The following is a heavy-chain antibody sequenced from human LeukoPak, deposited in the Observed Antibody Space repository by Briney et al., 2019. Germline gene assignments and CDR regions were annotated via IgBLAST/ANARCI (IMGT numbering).Heavy chain of an antibody. CDR1: GCTFTHQW. CDR3: ARHSDVIGAI. V-gene: IGHV5-51*01. Sequence: GESLKISCKASGCTFTHQWIGWVRQKSGSGLEWMGIIYPRDSDTRYSPSFQGHVTISADTSINTAYLEWSRLEASDTGIYYCARHSDVIGAIWGQGTLVTVSS. J-gene: IGHJ4*02. CDR2: IYPRDSDT. D-gene: IGHD3-10*01.